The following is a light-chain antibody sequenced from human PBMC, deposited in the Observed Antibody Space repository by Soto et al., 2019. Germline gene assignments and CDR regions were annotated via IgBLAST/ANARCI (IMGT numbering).Light chain of an antibody. CDR3: AAWDDSLSGWV. J-gene: IGLJ3*02. V-gene: IGLV1-47*01. Sequence: QSVLTQPPSASGTPAQRVTISCSGSSSNIGSTYVYWYQQLPGTAPKLLIYRNNQRPSGVPDRFSGSKSGTSASLAISGLRSEDEADYYCAAWDDSLSGWVFGGGTKLTVL. CDR1: SSNIGSTY. CDR2: RNN.